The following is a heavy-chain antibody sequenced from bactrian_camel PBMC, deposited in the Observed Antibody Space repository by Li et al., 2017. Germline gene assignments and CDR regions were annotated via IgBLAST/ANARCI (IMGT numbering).Heavy chain of an antibody. J-gene: IGHJ6*01. CDR3: AAVRKSPLLRFSVLCQDPKRFGY. CDR1: GFTFSSYD. D-gene: IGHD3*01. Sequence: DVQLVESGGGLVQPGGSLRLSCAASGFTFSSYDMSWVRQAPGKAREGIAGTSRTGQGTYYAVSVKGRFTSSRDNAKNTLYLQMNSLKSEDTAMYYCAAVRKSPLLRFSVLCQDPKRFGYWGQGTQVTVS. CDR2: TSRTGQGT. V-gene: IGHV3S40*01.